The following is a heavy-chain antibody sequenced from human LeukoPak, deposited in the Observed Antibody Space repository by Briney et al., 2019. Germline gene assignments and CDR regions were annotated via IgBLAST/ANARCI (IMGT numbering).Heavy chain of an antibody. Sequence: SETLSLTCTVSGGSINGYYWSWIRQPPGKGLEWIGYIYYSGSTNYNPSLKSRVTMSVNPSKNQFSLKLNSVTAADTAMYYCARTQSQSGSYRYYFGYWGQGTLVTVSS. D-gene: IGHD1-26*01. CDR2: IYYSGST. CDR3: ARTQSQSGSYRYYFGY. J-gene: IGHJ4*02. CDR1: GGSINGYY. V-gene: IGHV4-59*01.